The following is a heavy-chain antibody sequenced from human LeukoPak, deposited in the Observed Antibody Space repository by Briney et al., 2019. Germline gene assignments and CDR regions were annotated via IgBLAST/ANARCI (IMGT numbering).Heavy chain of an antibody. CDR2: ISYDGSNK. V-gene: IGHV3-30*04. J-gene: IGHJ4*02. D-gene: IGHD3-22*01. Sequence: GGSLRLSCEASGFTFSTYPMHWVRQAPGKGLQWVAAISYDGSNKHYADSVKGRFTISRDNSKNTLYMQMNSLRAEDTAVYYCARSGINFGSSGQKLDYWGQGTLVTVSS. CDR1: GFTFSTYP. CDR3: ARSGINFGSSGQKLDY.